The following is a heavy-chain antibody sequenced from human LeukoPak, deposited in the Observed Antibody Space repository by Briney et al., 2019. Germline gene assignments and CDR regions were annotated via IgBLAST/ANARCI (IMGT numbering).Heavy chain of an antibody. V-gene: IGHV1-69*04. J-gene: IGHJ4*02. CDR3: ARLSNAQRVPYFDY. CDR1: GGTFSSYA. Sequence: SVKVSCKASGGTFSSYAISWVRQAPGQGLELMGRIIPILGIANYAQKFQGRVTITADKSTSTAYMELSSLRSEDTAVYYCARLSNAQRVPYFDYWGQGTLVTVSS. D-gene: IGHD1-1*01. CDR2: IIPILGIA.